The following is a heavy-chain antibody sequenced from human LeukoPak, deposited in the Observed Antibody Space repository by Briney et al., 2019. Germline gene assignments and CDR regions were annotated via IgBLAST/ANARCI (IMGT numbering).Heavy chain of an antibody. CDR1: GFTFSSYA. V-gene: IGHV3-64*01. J-gene: IGHJ5*02. CDR2: ISSNGGST. D-gene: IGHD3-22*01. CDR3: ARGVNYYDSSGYYLNWFDP. Sequence: PGGSLRLSCAASGFTFSSYAMHWVRQAPGKGLEYVSAISSNGGSTYYANSVNGRFTISRDNSKNTLYLQMGSLRAEDMAVYYCARGVNYYDSSGYYLNWFDPWGQGTLVTVSS.